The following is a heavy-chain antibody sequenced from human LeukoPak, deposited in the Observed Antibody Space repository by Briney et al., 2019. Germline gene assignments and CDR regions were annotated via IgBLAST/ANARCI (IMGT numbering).Heavy chain of an antibody. CDR3: ARESHNRIYYYYGMDV. D-gene: IGHD3-16*02. CDR1: GGTFSSYA. J-gene: IGHJ6*02. CDR2: IIPILGIA. Sequence: GASVTVSCKASGGTFSSYAISWVRQAPGQGLEWMGRIIPILGIANYAQKFQGRVTITADKSTSTAYMELSSLRSEDTAVYYCARESHNRIYYYYGMDVWGQGTTVTVSS. V-gene: IGHV1-69*04.